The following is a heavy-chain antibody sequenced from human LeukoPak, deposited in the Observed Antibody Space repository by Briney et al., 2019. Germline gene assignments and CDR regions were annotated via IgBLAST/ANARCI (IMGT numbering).Heavy chain of an antibody. Sequence: PETLSLTCAVYGGSFSGYYWSWIRQPPGKGLEWIGEINHSGSTNYNPSLKSRVTISVDTSKNQFSLKLSSVTAADTAVYYCARDRLDYDYVWGSYRYTGVVDYWGQGTLVTVSS. CDR3: ARDRLDYDYVWGSYRYTGVVDY. CDR1: GGSFSGYY. CDR2: INHSGST. J-gene: IGHJ4*02. D-gene: IGHD3-16*02. V-gene: IGHV4-34*01.